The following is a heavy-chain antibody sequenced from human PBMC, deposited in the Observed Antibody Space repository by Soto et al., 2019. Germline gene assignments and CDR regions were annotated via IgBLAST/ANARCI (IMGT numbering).Heavy chain of an antibody. CDR2: ISSSSSYI. CDR3: ARDWGGEGTFDY. Sequence: EVQLVESGGGLVKPGGSLRLSCAASGFSFSSYSMNWVRQAPGKGLEWVSSISSSSSYIYYADSVKGRVTISRDNAKNSLYLQMNSLRAEDTAVYYCARDWGGEGTFDYWGQGTLVTVSS. V-gene: IGHV3-21*01. D-gene: IGHD3-16*01. J-gene: IGHJ4*02. CDR1: GFSFSSYS.